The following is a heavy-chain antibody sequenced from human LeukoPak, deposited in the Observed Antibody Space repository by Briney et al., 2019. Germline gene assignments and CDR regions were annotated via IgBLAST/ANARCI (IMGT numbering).Heavy chain of an antibody. CDR1: GFTFSSYA. CDR2: ISYDGSNK. CDR3: ARTGSGSYPYYFDY. Sequence: RRSLRLSCAAYGFTFSSYAMHWVRQAPGKGLEWVAVISYDGSNKYYADSVKGRFTISRDNSKNTQYLQMNSLRAEDTAVYYCARTGSGSYPYYFDYWGQGTLVTVSS. J-gene: IGHJ4*02. D-gene: IGHD1-26*01. V-gene: IGHV3-30*04.